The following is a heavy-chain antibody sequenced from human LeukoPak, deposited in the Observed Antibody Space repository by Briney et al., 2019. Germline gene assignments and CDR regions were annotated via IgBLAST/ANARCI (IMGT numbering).Heavy chain of an antibody. D-gene: IGHD3-16*01. V-gene: IGHV3-30*04. Sequence: PGGSLRLSCAASGFTFSSYAMYWVRQAPGKGLEWVAVISYDGSNKYYADSVKGRFTISRDNSKNTLYLQMNSLRAEDTAVYYCARESYGGFDYWGQGTLVTVSS. CDR3: ARESYGGFDY. J-gene: IGHJ4*02. CDR1: GFTFSSYA. CDR2: ISYDGSNK.